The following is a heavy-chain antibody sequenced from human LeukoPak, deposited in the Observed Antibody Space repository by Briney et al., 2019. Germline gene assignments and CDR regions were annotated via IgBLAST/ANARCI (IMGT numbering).Heavy chain of an antibody. CDR3: ARGYSYGLLRGYYYGMDV. J-gene: IGHJ6*02. V-gene: IGHV4-34*01. D-gene: IGHD5-18*01. CDR1: GGSFSGYY. CDR2: INHSGST. Sequence: SETLSLTCAVYGGSFSGYYWSWIRQPPGKGLELIGEINHSGSTNYNPSLKSRVTISVDTSKNQFSLKLSSVTAADTAVYYCARGYSYGLLRGYYYGMDVWGQGTTVTVSS.